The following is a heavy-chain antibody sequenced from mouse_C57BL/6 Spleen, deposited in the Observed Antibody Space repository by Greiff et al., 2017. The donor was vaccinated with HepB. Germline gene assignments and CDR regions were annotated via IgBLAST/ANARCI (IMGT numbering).Heavy chain of an antibody. CDR2: IDPATGGT. D-gene: IGHD2-4*01. Sequence: VQLQQSGAELVRPGASVTLSCKASGYTFTDYEMHWVKQTPVHGLEWIGAIDPATGGTAYNQKFKGKAILTADKSSSTAYMELRSLTSEDSAVYYCTRYDYPNYYAMDYWGQGTSVTVSS. CDR3: TRYDYPNYYAMDY. V-gene: IGHV1-15*01. J-gene: IGHJ4*01. CDR1: GYTFTDYE.